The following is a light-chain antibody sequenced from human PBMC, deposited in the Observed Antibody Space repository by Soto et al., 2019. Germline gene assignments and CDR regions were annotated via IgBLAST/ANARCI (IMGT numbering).Light chain of an antibody. CDR3: AAWDGSLSGVV. CDR1: SSNIGSNT. J-gene: IGLJ2*01. CDR2: SNN. Sequence: QSVLTQPPSASGTPGQRVTISCSGSSSNIGSNTVNWYQQLPGTAPKLLIYSNNRRPSGVPDRFSGSKSGTSASLAISGLQSEDEADYYCAAWDGSLSGVVFGGGTKLTVL. V-gene: IGLV1-44*01.